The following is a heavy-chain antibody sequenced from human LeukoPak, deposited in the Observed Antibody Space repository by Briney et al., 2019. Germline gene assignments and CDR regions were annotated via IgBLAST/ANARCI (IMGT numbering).Heavy chain of an antibody. J-gene: IGHJ4*02. CDR1: GYTLTELS. CDR3: ATDAGYSYGLVLQV. D-gene: IGHD5-18*01. CDR2: FDPEDGET. V-gene: IGHV1-24*01. Sequence: GASVKVSCKVSGYTLTELSMHWVRQAPGKGLEWMGGFDPEDGETIYAQKFQGRVTMTEDTSTDTAYMELSSLRSEDTAVYYCATDAGYSYGLVLQVWGQGTLATVSS.